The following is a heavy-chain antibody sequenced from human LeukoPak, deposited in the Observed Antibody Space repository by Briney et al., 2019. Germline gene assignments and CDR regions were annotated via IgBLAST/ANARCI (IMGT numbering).Heavy chain of an antibody. D-gene: IGHD3-9*01. V-gene: IGHV3-66*01. J-gene: IGHJ4*02. CDR1: GFTFSRYW. Sequence: GGSLRLSCAASGFTFSRYWMHWVRQAPGKGLEWVSVIYSGGSTYYADSVKGRFTISRDNSKNTLYLQMNSLRVEDTAVYYCALGLVTDYWGQGTLVTVSS. CDR2: IYSGGST. CDR3: ALGLVTDY.